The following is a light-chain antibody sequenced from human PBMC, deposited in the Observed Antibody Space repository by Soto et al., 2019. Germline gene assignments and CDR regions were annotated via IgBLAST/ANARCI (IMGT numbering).Light chain of an antibody. CDR3: PAYDYSLTPAV. V-gene: IGLV1-47*02. CDR2: GNR. CDR1: SCNIGSNY. Sequence: QSVLTQPPSASATPGQRITISCFGSSCNIGSNYGYWYQQLPGTAPKLVIFGNRNRPPGVPERFSGSKSGTSASLAITGLQAEDEADYYCPAYDYSLTPAVFGGGTKLTVL. J-gene: IGLJ3*02.